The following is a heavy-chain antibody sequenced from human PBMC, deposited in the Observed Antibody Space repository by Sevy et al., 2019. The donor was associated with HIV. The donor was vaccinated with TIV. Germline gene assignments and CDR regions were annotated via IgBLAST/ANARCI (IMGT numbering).Heavy chain of an antibody. V-gene: IGHV5-51*01. CDR1: GYSFGTYW. J-gene: IGHJ6*02. D-gene: IGHD3-10*01. Sequence: GESLKISCKASGYSFGTYWIGWVRQMHGGGLDWMGIIYPGDSDTRYSPSFRGQVTVSADTSITTAFLHWSTLEASDTATYYCGRRRQLRVGGVLWDGGMDVWGQGTAVTVSS. CDR2: IYPGDSDT. CDR3: GRRRQLRVGGVLWDGGMDV.